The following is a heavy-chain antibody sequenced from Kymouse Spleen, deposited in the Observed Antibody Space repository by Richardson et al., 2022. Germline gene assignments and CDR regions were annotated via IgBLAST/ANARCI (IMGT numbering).Heavy chain of an antibody. CDR2: ISYDGSNK. Sequence: QVQLVESGGGVVQPGRSLRLSCAASGFTFSSYGMHWVRQAPGKGLEWVAVISYDGSNKYYADSVKGRFTISRDNSKNTLYLQMNSLRAEDTAVYYCANHYDILTGYLDYWGQGTLVTVSS. CDR1: GFTFSSYG. CDR3: ANHYDILTGYLDY. D-gene: IGHD3-9*01. V-gene: IGHV3-30*18. J-gene: IGHJ4*02.